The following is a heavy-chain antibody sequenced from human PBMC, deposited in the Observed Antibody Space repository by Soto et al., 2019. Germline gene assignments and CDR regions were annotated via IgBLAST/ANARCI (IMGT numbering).Heavy chain of an antibody. CDR1: GGTLSTYA. V-gene: IGHV1-69*01. CDR2: IIPIFRTA. CDR3: ARRGYTGYDTH. Sequence: QVQLVQSGSEVKKPGSSVKVSCKASGGTLSTYAINWVRQAPGQGLEWMGRIIPIFRTANYAQNFQGRATITADESAVTSCAARSSTRSEDTAVYYGARRGYTGYDTHRGQGTLGTV. J-gene: IGHJ4*02. D-gene: IGHD5-12*01.